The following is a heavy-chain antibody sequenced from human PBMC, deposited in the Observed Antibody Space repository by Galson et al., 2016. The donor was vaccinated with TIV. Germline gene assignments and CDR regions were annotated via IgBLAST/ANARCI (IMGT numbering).Heavy chain of an antibody. V-gene: IGHV3-11*06. CDR3: ARIIGISPSGPFDY. D-gene: IGHD5-12*01. CDR1: GFIISDYY. J-gene: IGHJ4*02. CDR2: TGSSGNT. Sequence: SLRLSCAASGFIISDYYMSWIRQAPGKGLEWISSTGSSGNTHYAEFVKGRFTISRDNAANSLHLHMDSPRAEDTALFYCARIIGISPSGPFDYWGQGALVTVSS.